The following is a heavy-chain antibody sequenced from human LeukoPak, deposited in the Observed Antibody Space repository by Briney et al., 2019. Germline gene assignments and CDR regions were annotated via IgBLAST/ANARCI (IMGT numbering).Heavy chain of an antibody. CDR1: GSTFTSYG. CDR3: AVDSGGYIWPYY. J-gene: IGHJ4*02. V-gene: IGHV1-18*01. CDR2: SSAYNGNT. D-gene: IGHD2-15*01. Sequence: ASVKLSCNASGSTFTSYGISWVRHAPGQGLERIGWSSAYNGNTNCAKRVQLRVNMTTDTSTSTGYMELRRLRSDDSAVYYCAVDSGGYIWPYYGGQGTLVTVSS.